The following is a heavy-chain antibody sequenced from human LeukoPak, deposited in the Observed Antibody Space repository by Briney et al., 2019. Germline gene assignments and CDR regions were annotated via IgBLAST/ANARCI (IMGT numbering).Heavy chain of an antibody. D-gene: IGHD3-16*01. CDR2: ISAYNGNT. J-gene: IGHJ6*03. V-gene: IGHV1-18*01. CDR1: GYTFTSYG. CDR3: ASLGSLEYYYYYMDV. Sequence: ASVKVSCKASGYTFTSYGISWVRQAPGQGLEWMGWISAYNGNTNYAQKLQGRVTMTTDTSTSTAYMELRSLRSDDTAVYYCASLGSLEYYYYYMDVWGKGTTVTVSS.